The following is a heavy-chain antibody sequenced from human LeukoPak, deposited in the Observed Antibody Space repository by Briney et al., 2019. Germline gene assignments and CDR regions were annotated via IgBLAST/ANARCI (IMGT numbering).Heavy chain of an antibody. Sequence: SETLSLTCTVSGGSIISYYGSWIRHPPGKGLEWSGYIYYSGSTNYNPSLKGRVTISVDTYNNQFSLKLSSVTAADTAVYYCARDRPYGSGSGRWFDPWGQGTLVTVSS. V-gene: IGHV4-59*01. CDR2: IYYSGST. CDR3: ARDRPYGSGSGRWFDP. CDR1: GGSIISYY. J-gene: IGHJ5*02. D-gene: IGHD5-12*01.